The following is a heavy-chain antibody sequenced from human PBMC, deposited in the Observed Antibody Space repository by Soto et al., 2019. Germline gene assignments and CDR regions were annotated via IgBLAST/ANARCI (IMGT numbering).Heavy chain of an antibody. CDR3: GSTMLQEVIMLCYGYIDV. V-gene: IGHV4-34*01. D-gene: IGHD3-10*01. J-gene: IGHJ6*02. CDR2: INHIGIT. CDR1: VGSFSGYY. Sequence: SGTLSLNVAVYVGSFSGYYWSWMRQPPGKGLAWIGEINHIGITNYNPSLTNRVTISVDTSKNQFSLKLSSVTAADTAAYYCGSTMLQEVIMLCYGYIDVWGQGTPVTVSS.